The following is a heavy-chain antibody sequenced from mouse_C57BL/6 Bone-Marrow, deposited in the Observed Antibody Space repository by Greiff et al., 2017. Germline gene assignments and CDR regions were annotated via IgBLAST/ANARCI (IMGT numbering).Heavy chain of an antibody. CDR3: ESTPYSNYFDY. V-gene: IGHV1-7*01. Sequence: VQLQQSGAELVKPGASVKLSCKASGYTFTSYWMHWVKQRPGQGLEWIGYINPSSGYTKYNQKFKDKTTLTADKSSSTANMQLSSLTYEDSAVYYGESTPYSNYFDYWGQGTTLTVSS. CDR1: GYTFTSYW. CDR2: INPSSGYT. D-gene: IGHD2-5*01. J-gene: IGHJ2*01.